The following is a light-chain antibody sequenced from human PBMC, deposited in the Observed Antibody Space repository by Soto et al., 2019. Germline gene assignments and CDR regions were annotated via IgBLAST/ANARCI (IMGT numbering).Light chain of an antibody. J-gene: IGKJ4*01. CDR1: QSVNSY. Sequence: DIQMTQSPSSLSAFVGDRVTITCRASQSVNSYLNWYQQKPGKAPKLLIYAASRLQSGVPSRFSGGASGTDFTLTISSLQREDSATYWCQQSYSTPLTFGGGTKVEIK. CDR3: QQSYSTPLT. V-gene: IGKV1-39*01. CDR2: AAS.